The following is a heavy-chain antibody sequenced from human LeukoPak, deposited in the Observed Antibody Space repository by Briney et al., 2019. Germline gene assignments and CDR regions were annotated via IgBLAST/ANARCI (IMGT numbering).Heavy chain of an antibody. D-gene: IGHD1-14*01. CDR1: GYSISSGYY. CDR3: TRFSTASPRPAYY. J-gene: IGHJ4*02. V-gene: IGHV4-38-2*01. Sequence: SETLSLTCAVSGYSISSGYYWGWIRQSPGKGLEWIGNIYHSGITHYNPSLQGRIPLSVDTSKNQFSLNLSSVTAADTAVYHCTRFSTASPRPAYYWGQGTLVIVSS. CDR2: IYHSGIT.